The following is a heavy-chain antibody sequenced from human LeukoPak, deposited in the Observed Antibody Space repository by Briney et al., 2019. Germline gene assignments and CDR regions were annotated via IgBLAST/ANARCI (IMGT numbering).Heavy chain of an antibody. CDR2: IYDRRST. Sequence: SETLSLTCTVSGLSVSSGTYYWRWIRQPPGKGLEWIGNIYDRRSTNYNPSLKSQITTPVDTSKNQFSLKLRSVTAADTAVYYCASDTYYYDSSGYYNTDAFDIWGEGTMVTV. D-gene: IGHD3-22*01. CDR3: ASDTYYYDSSGYYNTDAFDI. V-gene: IGHV4-61*01. J-gene: IGHJ3*02. CDR1: GLSVSSGTYY.